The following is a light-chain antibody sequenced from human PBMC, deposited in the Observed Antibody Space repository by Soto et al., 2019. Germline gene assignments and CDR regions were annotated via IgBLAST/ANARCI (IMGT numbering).Light chain of an antibody. CDR3: QQYHTNGYST. CDR1: QSISSW. CDR2: KAS. V-gene: IGKV1-5*03. Sequence: DIQMTQSPSTLSASVGDRVTITCRASQSISSWLAWYQQKPGKAPKLLIYKASSLESGVPSRFSGSGSGTEFTLTISSLQPDDFANYYRQQYHTNGYSTFGGGTKVEIK. J-gene: IGKJ4*01.